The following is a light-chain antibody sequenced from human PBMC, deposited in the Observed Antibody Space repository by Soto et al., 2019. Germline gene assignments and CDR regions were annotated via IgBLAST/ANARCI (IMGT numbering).Light chain of an antibody. V-gene: IGLV3-25*02. CDR1: ALPKQY. CDR2: KDS. CDR3: QSADSSGTYGV. Sequence: SYVLKQPPSVSVSPGQTARITCSGDALPKQYAYWYQQKPGQAPVLVIYKDSERPSGIPERFSGSSSGTTVTLTISGVQAEDEADYYCQSADSSGTYGVFGGGTKLTVL. J-gene: IGLJ2*01.